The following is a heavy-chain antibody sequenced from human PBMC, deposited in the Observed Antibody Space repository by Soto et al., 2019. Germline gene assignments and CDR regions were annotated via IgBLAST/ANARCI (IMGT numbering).Heavy chain of an antibody. J-gene: IGHJ4*02. Sequence: QITLKESGPTLVKPTQTLTLTCTFSGFSLSASGVGVGWIRQPPGKALEWLAIIYWDDAKHYSPSLKSSLTTPKDTPKNQVVLKMTNMDPVDTATYFCAHKGGGDRILDYWGQGTLVTVSS. CDR2: IYWDDAK. CDR1: GFSLSASGVG. V-gene: IGHV2-5*02. D-gene: IGHD3-16*01. CDR3: AHKGGGDRILDY.